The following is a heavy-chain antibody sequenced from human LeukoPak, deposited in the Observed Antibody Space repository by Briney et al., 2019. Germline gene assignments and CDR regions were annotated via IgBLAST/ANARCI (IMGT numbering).Heavy chain of an antibody. V-gene: IGHV1-46*01. CDR2: INPSGGST. CDR3: AREGSGSYFNPSRDFDY. Sequence: GASVTVSFKASGYTFTIYYMHWVRQAPGQGLEWMGIINPSGGSTSYAQKFQGRVTMTRDTSTSTVYMELSSLRSEDTAVYYCAREGSGSYFNPSRDFDYWGQGTLVTVSS. J-gene: IGHJ4*02. D-gene: IGHD1-26*01. CDR1: GYTFTIYY.